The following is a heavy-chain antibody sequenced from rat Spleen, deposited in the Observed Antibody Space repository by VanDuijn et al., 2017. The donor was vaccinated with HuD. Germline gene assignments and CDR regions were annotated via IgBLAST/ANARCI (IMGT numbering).Heavy chain of an antibody. CDR1: GFTFSNYY. Sequence: EVQLVESGGGLVQPGRSLKLSCAASGFTFSNYYMAWVRQAPTKGLEWVAYISTGGGITYYRDSVKGRFTISRDNAKSTLYLRMDSLRSEDTATYYCARGNYPLFDYWGQGVLVTVSS. D-gene: IGHD3-8*01. V-gene: IGHV5-25*01. J-gene: IGHJ2*01. CDR3: ARGNYPLFDY. CDR2: ISTGGGIT.